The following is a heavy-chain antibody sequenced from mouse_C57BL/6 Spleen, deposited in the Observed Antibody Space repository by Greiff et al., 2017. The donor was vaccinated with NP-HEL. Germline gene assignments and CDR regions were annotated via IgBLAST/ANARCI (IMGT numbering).Heavy chain of an antibody. J-gene: IGHJ2*01. CDR3: ASYGSGRFDY. CDR1: GFTFSSYA. Sequence: EVKLMESGGGLVKPGGSLKLSCAASGFTFSSYAMSWVRQTPEKRLEWVATISDGGSYTYYPDNVKGRFTISRDNAKNNLYLQMSHLKSEDTAMYYCASYGSGRFDYWGQGTTLTVSS. D-gene: IGHD1-1*01. CDR2: ISDGGSYT. V-gene: IGHV5-4*03.